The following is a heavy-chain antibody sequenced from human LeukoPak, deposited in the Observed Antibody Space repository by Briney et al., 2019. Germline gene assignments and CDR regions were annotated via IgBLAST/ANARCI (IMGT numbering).Heavy chain of an antibody. Sequence: GASVKVSCKACGYTFTSYYMHWVRQAPGQGLEWMGIINPSGGSTSYAQKFQGRVTMTRDTSTSTVYMELSSLRSEDTAVYYCARGYCSGGSCYAYNWFDPWARGPWSPSPQ. CDR2: INPSGGST. D-gene: IGHD2-15*01. V-gene: IGHV1-46*01. CDR1: GYTFTSYY. J-gene: IGHJ5*02. CDR3: ARGYCSGGSCYAYNWFDP.